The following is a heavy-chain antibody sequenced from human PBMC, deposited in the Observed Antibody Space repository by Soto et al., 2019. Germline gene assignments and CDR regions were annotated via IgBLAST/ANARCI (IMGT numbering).Heavy chain of an antibody. CDR3: ASSGWGTTGTPYLDD. CDR1: GLSFTTHE. CDR2: MRSSDNSI. D-gene: IGHD1-1*01. J-gene: IGHJ4*02. Sequence: GGSLRLSCAVSGLSFTTHEMNWVRQAPGKGLEWISFMRSSDNSIYYADSVQGRFTISRDDSKNSLYLQMNSLRLEDTAIYYCASSGWGTTGTPYLDDWGQGTLVTVSS. V-gene: IGHV3-48*03.